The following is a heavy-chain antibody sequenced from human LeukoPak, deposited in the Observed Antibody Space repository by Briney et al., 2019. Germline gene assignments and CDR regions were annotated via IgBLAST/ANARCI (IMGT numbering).Heavy chain of an antibody. CDR3: AKGPVVTFDI. J-gene: IGHJ3*02. V-gene: IGHV3-23*01. CDR2: ISGSGGST. D-gene: IGHD2-15*01. CDR1: RFTFSNYS. Sequence: GGSLRLSCAASRFTFSNYSMNWVRQAPGKGLEWVSGISGSGGSTYYADSVKGRFTISRDNSKKTLYLQMNSLRAEDTAVYYYAKGPVVTFDIWGQGTMVTVSS.